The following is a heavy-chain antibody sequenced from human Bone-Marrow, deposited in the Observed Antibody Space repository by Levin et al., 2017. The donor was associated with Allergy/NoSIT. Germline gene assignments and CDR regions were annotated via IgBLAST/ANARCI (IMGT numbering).Heavy chain of an antibody. Sequence: LSLTCAASGFTFDDYAMHWVRQAPGKGLEWVSGISWNSGSIGYADSVKGRFTISRDNAKNSLYLQMNSLRAEDTALYYCAKGAGVVIIPNWLDPWGQGTLVTVSS. CDR3: AKGAGVVIIPNWLDP. J-gene: IGHJ5*02. D-gene: IGHD3-3*01. V-gene: IGHV3-9*01. CDR2: ISWNSGSI. CDR1: GFTFDDYA.